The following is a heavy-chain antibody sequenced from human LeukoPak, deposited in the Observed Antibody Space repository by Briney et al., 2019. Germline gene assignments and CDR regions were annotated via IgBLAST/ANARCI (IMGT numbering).Heavy chain of an antibody. Sequence: SETLSLTCAVYGGSFSGYYWSWIRQPPGKGLEWIGEINHSGSTNYNPSLKSRVTISVDTSKNQFSLKLSSVTAADTAVYYCAGLRYLSNFDYWGQGTLVTVSS. CDR3: AGLRYLSNFDY. V-gene: IGHV4-34*01. J-gene: IGHJ4*02. CDR2: INHSGST. D-gene: IGHD4-17*01. CDR1: GGSFSGYY.